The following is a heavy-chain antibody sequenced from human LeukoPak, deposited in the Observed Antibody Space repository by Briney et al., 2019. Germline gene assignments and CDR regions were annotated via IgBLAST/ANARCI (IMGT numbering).Heavy chain of an antibody. J-gene: IGHJ4*02. V-gene: IGHV4-4*02. D-gene: IGHD3-10*01. CDR2: IYHSGST. Sequence: SGTLSLTCAVSGGSISSSNWWSWVRQPPGKGLEWIGEIYHSGSTNYNPSLKSRVTISVDKSKNQFSLKLSSVTAADTAVYYCARDFKANYGSGSYFSYWGQGTLVTVSS. CDR1: GGSISSSNW. CDR3: ARDFKANYGSGSYFSY.